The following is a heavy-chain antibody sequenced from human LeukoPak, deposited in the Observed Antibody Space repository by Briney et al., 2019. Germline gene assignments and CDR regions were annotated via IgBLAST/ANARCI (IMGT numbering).Heavy chain of an antibody. V-gene: IGHV4-39*01. D-gene: IGHD2-2*01. J-gene: IGHJ4*02. CDR3: ATGDVVVPTAAQRPLDY. CDR1: AGSIRSSSFF. CDR2: IYYSGST. Sequence: SESLSLTCTVSAGSIRSSSFFWDWLRQPPGKGLEWIGSIYYSGSTYYNPSLKSRVTMSLDTSKNQFSLNLSSVTAADTAVYYCATGDVVVPTAAQRPLDYWGQGTLVTVSS.